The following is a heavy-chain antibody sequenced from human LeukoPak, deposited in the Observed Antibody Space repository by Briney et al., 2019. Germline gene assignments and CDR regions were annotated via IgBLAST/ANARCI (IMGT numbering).Heavy chain of an antibody. V-gene: IGHV3-21*01. D-gene: IGHD2-21*01. J-gene: IGHJ3*02. CDR2: ISSSSSYI. Sequence: PGGSLRLSCAASGFTFSSYSMNWVRQAPGKGLEWVSSISSSSSYIYYADSVKGRFTISRDNAKNSLYLQMNSLRAEDTAVYYCARGRLWLDAFDIWGQGTMVTVSS. CDR3: ARGRLWLDAFDI. CDR1: GFTFSSYS.